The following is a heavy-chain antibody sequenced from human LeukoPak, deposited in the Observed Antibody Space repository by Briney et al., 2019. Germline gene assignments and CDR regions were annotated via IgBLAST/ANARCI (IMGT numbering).Heavy chain of an antibody. CDR2: ISGSGGST. CDR3: AKDDSALWFGELSHYFNW. CDR1: GFTFSSYG. Sequence: GGSLRLSSAATGFTFSSYGMSWVRQAPGKGLEWVSAISGSGGSTYYADSVKGRFIISRDISKNTLYLQMNNLRADDTAVYYCAKDDSALWFGELSHYFNWWGQGTLVTVSS. D-gene: IGHD3-10*01. J-gene: IGHJ4*02. V-gene: IGHV3-23*01.